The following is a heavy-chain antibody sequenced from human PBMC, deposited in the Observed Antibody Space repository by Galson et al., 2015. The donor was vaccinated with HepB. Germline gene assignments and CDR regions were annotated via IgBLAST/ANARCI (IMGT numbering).Heavy chain of an antibody. CDR2: ISYDGTNK. J-gene: IGHJ4*02. V-gene: IGHV3-30-3*01. CDR3: ATIALSEYNSAWPGDH. Sequence: SLRLSCATSGFIFSTYTMHWVRQAPGKGLEWVASISYDGTNKNYADSLRGRFTISRDNSKNTLYLQVDSLRAVDTAIYYCATIALSEYNSAWPGDHWGQGTRVSVSS. D-gene: IGHD2/OR15-2a*01. CDR1: GFIFSTYT.